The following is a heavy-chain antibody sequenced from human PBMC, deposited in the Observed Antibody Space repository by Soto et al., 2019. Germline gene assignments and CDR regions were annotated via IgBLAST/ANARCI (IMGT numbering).Heavy chain of an antibody. J-gene: IGHJ6*02. V-gene: IGHV3-9*01. CDR1: GFTFDDYA. Sequence: EVQVVESGGDLVQPGRSLRLSCVASGFTFDDYAMHWVRQVPGKGLEWVSGISWNSGKKHYADSVKGRFTISRDNAKNSLYLQMNSLSADDTALYYCAKGDSGSPSYGMAVWGQGTTVTVSS. CDR2: ISWNSGKK. D-gene: IGHD6-6*01. CDR3: AKGDSGSPSYGMAV.